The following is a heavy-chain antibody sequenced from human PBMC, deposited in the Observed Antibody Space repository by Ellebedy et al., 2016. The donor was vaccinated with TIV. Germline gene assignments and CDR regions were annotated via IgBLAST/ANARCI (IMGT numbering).Heavy chain of an antibody. CDR1: GYTFTSYD. V-gene: IGHV1-3*01. D-gene: IGHD6-25*01. J-gene: IGHJ4*02. Sequence: AASVKVSCKASGYTFTSYDINWVRQATGQGLEWMGWSNAGNGNTKYSQKFQGRVTITRDTYASTAYMELSSLRSEDTAVYYCARGDRITAPFDYWGQGTLVTVSS. CDR3: ARGDRITAPFDY. CDR2: SNAGNGNT.